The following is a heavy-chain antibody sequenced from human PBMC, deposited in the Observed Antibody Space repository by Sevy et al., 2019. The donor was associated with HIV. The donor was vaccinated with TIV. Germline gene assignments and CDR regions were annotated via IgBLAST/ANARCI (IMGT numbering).Heavy chain of an antibody. CDR1: GYTFTGYY. J-gene: IGHJ4*02. CDR3: ARATFSLRDYFDY. Sequence: ASVKVSCKASGYTFTGYYMHWVRQAPGQGLEWMGWINPNSGGTNYAQKFQGRVTMTRDTSISTAYMELSRLRSDDTAVYYCARATFSLRDYFDYWGQGTLVTVSS. CDR2: INPNSGGT. V-gene: IGHV1-2*02. D-gene: IGHD2-21*02.